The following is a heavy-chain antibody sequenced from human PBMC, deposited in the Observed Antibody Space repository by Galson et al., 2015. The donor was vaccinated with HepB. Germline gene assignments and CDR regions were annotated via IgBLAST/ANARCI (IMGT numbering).Heavy chain of an antibody. CDR3: ARSDSSSWRTAFDY. V-gene: IGHV1-2*05. CDR2: INPNSGGT. J-gene: IGHJ4*02. CDR1: GYTFTGYY. Sequence: SVKVSCKASGYTFTGYYMHWVRQAPGQGLEWMGRINPNSGGTNYAQKFQGRVTMTRDTSISTAYMELIRLRSDDTVVYYCARSDSSSWRTAFDYWGQGTLVTVSS. D-gene: IGHD6-13*01.